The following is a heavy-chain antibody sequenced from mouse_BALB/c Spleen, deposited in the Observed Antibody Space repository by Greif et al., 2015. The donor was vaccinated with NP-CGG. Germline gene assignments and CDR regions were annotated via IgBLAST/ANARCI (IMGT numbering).Heavy chain of an antibody. CDR1: GYTFTDYY. CDR3: ARRTGTEAMDY. Sequence: QVQLKQSGPELVKPGASVKISCKASGYTFTDYYINWVKQKPGQGLEWIGWIYPGSGNTKCNEKFKGKATLTVDTSSSTAYRQCSSLTSEDTAVYFCARRTGTEAMDYWCQGTSVTVSS. D-gene: IGHD4-1*01. V-gene: IGHV1-84*02. CDR2: IYPGSGNT. J-gene: IGHJ4*01.